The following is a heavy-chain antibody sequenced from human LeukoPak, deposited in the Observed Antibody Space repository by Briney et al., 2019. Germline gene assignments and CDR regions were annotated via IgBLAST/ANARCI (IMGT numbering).Heavy chain of an antibody. CDR3: ARDLVVPAAYWFDP. V-gene: IGHV4-34*01. Sequence: SETLSLTCAVYGGSFSGYYWSWIRQPPGKGLEWIGEINHSGSTNYNPSLKSRVTISVDTSKNQFSLKLSSVTAADTAVYHCARDLVVPAAYWFDPWGQGTLVTVSS. J-gene: IGHJ5*02. CDR1: GGSFSGYY. D-gene: IGHD2-2*01. CDR2: INHSGST.